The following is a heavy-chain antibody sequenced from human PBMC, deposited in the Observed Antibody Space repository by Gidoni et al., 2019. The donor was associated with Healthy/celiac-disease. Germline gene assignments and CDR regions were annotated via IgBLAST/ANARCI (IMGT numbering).Heavy chain of an antibody. J-gene: IGHJ4*02. D-gene: IGHD2-2*01. CDR2: IYSGGST. CDR3: ARVGCSSTSCYEGDY. Sequence: EVQLVESGGGLVQPGGSLRLSCAASGFTVSSNYMSWVRQAPGKGLEWVSVIYSGGSTYYADSVKGRFTISRDNSKNTLYLQMNSLRAEDTAVYYCARVGCSSTSCYEGDYWGQGTLVTVSS. CDR1: GFTVSSNY. V-gene: IGHV3-66*02.